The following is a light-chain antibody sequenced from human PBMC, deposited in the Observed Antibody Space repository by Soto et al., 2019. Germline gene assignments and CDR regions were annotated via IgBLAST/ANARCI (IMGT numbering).Light chain of an antibody. Sequence: QSALTQPPSASGSPGQSVTSSCTGTSSDVGAYNYVSWYQQHPGKAPKLMIYEVSKRPSGVPDRFSGSKSGTTASLTVSGLQAEDEADYYCSSYAGSNNLGVFGGGTKLTVL. CDR2: EVS. CDR1: SSDVGAYNY. J-gene: IGLJ2*01. V-gene: IGLV2-8*01. CDR3: SSYAGSNNLGV.